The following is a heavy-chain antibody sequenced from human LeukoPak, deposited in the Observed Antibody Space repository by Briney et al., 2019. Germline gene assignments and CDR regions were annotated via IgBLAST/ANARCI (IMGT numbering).Heavy chain of an antibody. CDR2: ISGSGVST. J-gene: IGHJ4*02. V-gene: IGHV3-23*01. D-gene: IGHD1-7*01. Sequence: GRSLRLSCAASAFTFSSYGMHWVRQAPGRGLEWVSAISGSGVSTYYADSVKGRFTVSRDNSKNTLYLQMSSLRAEDTAVYYCAKDERNWNYNLASQTYDWGQGTLVTVSS. CDR1: AFTFSSYG. CDR3: AKDERNWNYNLASQTYD.